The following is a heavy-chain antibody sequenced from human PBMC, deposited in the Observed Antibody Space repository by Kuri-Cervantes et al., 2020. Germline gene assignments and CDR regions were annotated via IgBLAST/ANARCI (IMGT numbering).Heavy chain of an antibody. J-gene: IGHJ6*04. D-gene: IGHD6-19*01. Sequence: GGSLRLSCRASGFTFSNYTMHWVRQAPGRGLEWVAFISHDGIITYYADSVKGRFIFSRDNSKDTLYLQMSSLRAEDMAVYYCARGAVAGSMDVWGKGTTVTVSS. CDR1: GFTFSNYT. CDR2: ISHDGIIT. CDR3: ARGAVAGSMDV. V-gene: IGHV3-30-3*01.